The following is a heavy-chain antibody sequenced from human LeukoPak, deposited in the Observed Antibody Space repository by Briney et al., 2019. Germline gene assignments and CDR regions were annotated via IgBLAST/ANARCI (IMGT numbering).Heavy chain of an antibody. Sequence: GGSLRLSCAASGFTFSSYAMSWVRQAPGKGLEWVSAIRGSGGSTYYADSVKGRFTISRDNSKNTLYLQMNSLRAEDTAVYYCAKALPVDTAMVTGYFDYWGQGTLVTVSS. V-gene: IGHV3-23*01. CDR1: GFTFSSYA. CDR3: AKALPVDTAMVTGYFDY. J-gene: IGHJ4*02. D-gene: IGHD5-18*01. CDR2: IRGSGGST.